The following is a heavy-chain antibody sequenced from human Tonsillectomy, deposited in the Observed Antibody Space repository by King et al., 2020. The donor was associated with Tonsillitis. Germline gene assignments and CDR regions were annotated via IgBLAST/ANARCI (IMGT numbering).Heavy chain of an antibody. CDR3: ARTHGSSRYHYYMDV. CDR2: IDWDDDK. CDR1: GFSLSTSGMC. D-gene: IGHD6-6*01. Sequence: TLKESGPALVKPTQTLTLTCTFSGFSLSTSGMCVTWIRQPPGKALEWLARIDWDDDKYFSTSLKTRLTISKDTSKNQVVLTMTNMDPVDTATYYCARTHGSSRYHYYMDVWGKGTTVPVS. J-gene: IGHJ6*03. V-gene: IGHV2-70*11.